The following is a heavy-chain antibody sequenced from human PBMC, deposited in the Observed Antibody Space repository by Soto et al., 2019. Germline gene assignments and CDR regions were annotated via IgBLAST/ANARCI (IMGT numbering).Heavy chain of an antibody. Sequence: GESLKISCKGSGYSFTSYWIGWVRQIPWKGLEWMGIIYPGDSDTRYSPSFQGQVTISADQSISTAYLQWSSLKASDTAMYYCARPPNWGYSHPRDAFDIWGQGPLVTVSS. J-gene: IGHJ3*02. D-gene: IGHD7-27*01. CDR3: ARPPNWGYSHPRDAFDI. CDR2: IYPGDSDT. V-gene: IGHV5-51*01. CDR1: GYSFTSYW.